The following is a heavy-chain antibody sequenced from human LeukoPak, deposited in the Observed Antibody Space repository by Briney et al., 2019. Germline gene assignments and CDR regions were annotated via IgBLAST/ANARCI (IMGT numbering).Heavy chain of an antibody. CDR1: GASFNTYY. CDR3: ARGPVALPNDRLSLFFDF. D-gene: IGHD2-8*01. Sequence: MASETLSLTCAVYGASFNTYYWTWIRQSPDKGLEWIGEAKHDGDTNVNPSLRSRVVMSVDASKNQFSLKMTSVTAADTAIYFCARGPVALPNDRLSLFFDFWGQGTLVTVSS. V-gene: IGHV4-34*01. J-gene: IGHJ5*01. CDR2: AKHDGDT.